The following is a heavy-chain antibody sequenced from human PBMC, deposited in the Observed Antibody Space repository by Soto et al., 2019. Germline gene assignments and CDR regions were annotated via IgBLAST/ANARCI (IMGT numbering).Heavy chain of an antibody. CDR3: AKVLVTLYYYYGMDV. CDR1: GFTLSSYA. Sequence: EVQLLESGGGLVQPGVSLRLSCAASGFTLSSYAMSWVRQAPGKGLEWVSGISGSGGSTYYADSVKGRFTISRDNSKNTLYLQMNSLRAEDTGVYYCAKVLVTLYYYYGMDVWGQGTTVTVSS. J-gene: IGHJ6*02. D-gene: IGHD2-21*02. V-gene: IGHV3-23*01. CDR2: ISGSGGST.